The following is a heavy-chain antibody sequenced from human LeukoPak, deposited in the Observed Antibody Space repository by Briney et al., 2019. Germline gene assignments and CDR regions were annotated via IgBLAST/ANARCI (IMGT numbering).Heavy chain of an antibody. CDR2: ISYDGSNK. CDR1: GFTFSSYA. Sequence: GGSLRLSCAASGFTFSSYAMHWVRQAPGKGLEWVAVISYDGSNKYYADSVKGRFTISRDNSKNTLYLQMNSLRAEDTAVYYCAKVRSNLDYSSSWYDFDYWGQGTLVTVSS. V-gene: IGHV3-30-3*01. J-gene: IGHJ4*02. CDR3: AKVRSNLDYSSSWYDFDY. D-gene: IGHD6-13*01.